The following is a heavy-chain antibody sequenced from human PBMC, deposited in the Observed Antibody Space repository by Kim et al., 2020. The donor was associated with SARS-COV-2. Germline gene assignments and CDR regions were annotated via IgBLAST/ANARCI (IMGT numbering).Heavy chain of an antibody. V-gene: IGHV3-74*01. D-gene: IGHD3-10*01. J-gene: IGHJ4*02. Sequence: DSVKGRFTISRDNAKNTLYLQMNSLRAEDTAVYYCARDPARVWFGEQLDYWGQGTLVTVSS. CDR3: ARDPARVWFGEQLDY.